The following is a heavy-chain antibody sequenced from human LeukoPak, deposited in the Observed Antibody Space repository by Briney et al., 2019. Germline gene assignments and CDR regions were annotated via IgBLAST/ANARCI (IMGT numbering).Heavy chain of an antibody. Sequence: PGGSLRLSCAASGFTFSSYWMHWVRQAPGKGLVWVSSINSDGSSTGYADSVKGRFTISRDNAKNTLYLQMNSLRAEDTAVYYCARPSAFVDLNYWGQGTLVTVSS. CDR1: GFTFSSYW. D-gene: IGHD6-6*01. V-gene: IGHV3-74*01. CDR3: ARPSAFVDLNY. J-gene: IGHJ4*02. CDR2: INSDGSST.